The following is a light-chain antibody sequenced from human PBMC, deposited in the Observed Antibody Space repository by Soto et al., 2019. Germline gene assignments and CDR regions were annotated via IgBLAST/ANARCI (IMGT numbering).Light chain of an antibody. V-gene: IGLV2-8*01. Sequence: QSALTQPPSASGSPGQSVTISCAGSRSNIGSYDFVAWYQQHPGKAPKLIIYDVSERPSGVPDRFSGSKSGNTASLTVSGLQTEDEADYYFSSYAGRNNYVFGTGTQLTVL. CDR3: SSYAGRNNYV. J-gene: IGLJ1*01. CDR2: DVS. CDR1: RSNIGSYDF.